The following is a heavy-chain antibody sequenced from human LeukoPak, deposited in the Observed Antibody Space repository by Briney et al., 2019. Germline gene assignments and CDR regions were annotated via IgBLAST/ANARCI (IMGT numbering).Heavy chain of an antibody. CDR3: ARAARLAYCGGDCPRYYYYYGMDV. J-gene: IGHJ6*02. CDR2: INHSGST. D-gene: IGHD2-21*02. CDR1: GGSFSGYY. Sequence: SETLSLTCAVYGGSFSGYYWSWIRQPPGKGLEWIGEINHSGSTNYNPSLKSRVTISVDTSKNQFSPKLSSVTAADTVVYYCARAARLAYCGGDCPRYYYYYGMDVWGQGTTVTVSS. V-gene: IGHV4-34*01.